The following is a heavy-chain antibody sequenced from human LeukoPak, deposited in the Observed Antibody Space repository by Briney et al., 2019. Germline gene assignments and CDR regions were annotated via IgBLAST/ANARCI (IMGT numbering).Heavy chain of an antibody. J-gene: IGHJ6*02. Sequence: PGGSLRLSCAASGFTFDDYAMFWVRQAPGKGLEWVSGISWDSYNIGYAASVKGRFTISRDNAKNSLYLQLSSLRAEDTAFYYCARGNRDSSGFYYYYGMDVWGQGTTVTVSS. CDR2: ISWDSYNI. CDR1: GFTFDDYA. D-gene: IGHD6-19*01. CDR3: ARGNRDSSGFYYYYGMDV. V-gene: IGHV3-9*01.